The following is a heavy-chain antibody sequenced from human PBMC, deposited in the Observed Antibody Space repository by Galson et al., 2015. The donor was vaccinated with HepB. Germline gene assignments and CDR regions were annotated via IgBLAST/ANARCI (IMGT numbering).Heavy chain of an antibody. CDR1: GFTFRSTW. V-gene: IGHV3-74*01. CDR3: ATAGNYRFDS. CDR2: SNSDGTTI. Sequence: SLRLSCAASGFTFRSTWMHWVRQVPGKGLLWVSRSNSDGTTINYADSVEGRFTISRDNAKNTLYLQMNSLRAEDTAVYYCATAGNYRFDSWGQGTLVTVSS. J-gene: IGHJ4*02. D-gene: IGHD5-24*01.